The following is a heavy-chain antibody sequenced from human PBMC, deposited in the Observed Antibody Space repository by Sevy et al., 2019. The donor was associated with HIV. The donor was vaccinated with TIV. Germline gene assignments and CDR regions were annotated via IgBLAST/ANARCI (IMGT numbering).Heavy chain of an antibody. CDR1: GFTFSSYA. J-gene: IGHJ4*02. CDR2: ISYDGSNK. V-gene: IGHV3-30-3*01. CDR3: AVDPGIAAAGLFDY. Sequence: GGSLRLSCAASGFTFSSYAMHWVRQAPGKGLEWVAVISYDGSNKYYADSVKGRFTISRDNSKNTLYLQMNSLRAEDTAVYYCAVDPGIAAAGLFDYWGQGTLVTVSS. D-gene: IGHD6-13*01.